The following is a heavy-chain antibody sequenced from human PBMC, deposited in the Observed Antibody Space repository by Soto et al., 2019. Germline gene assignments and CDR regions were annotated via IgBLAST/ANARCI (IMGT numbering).Heavy chain of an antibody. V-gene: IGHV2-5*02. CDR1: GFSLSTSGVG. CDR2: IYWDDDK. Sequence: QITLKESGPTLVKPTQTLTLTCTFAGFSLSTSGVGVGWVRQPPGKAPECLAFIYWDDDKRYSPSLETRLTITKDTSKNQVVLTMTNMDPVDTATYYGEHRRSTTSGIDYWGQGTLVTVSS. D-gene: IGHD6-6*01. CDR3: EHRRSTTSGIDY. J-gene: IGHJ4*02.